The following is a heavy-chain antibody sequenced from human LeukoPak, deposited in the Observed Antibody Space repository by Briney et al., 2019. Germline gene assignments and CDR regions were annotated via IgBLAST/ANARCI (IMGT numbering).Heavy chain of an antibody. J-gene: IGHJ6*02. Sequence: ASVKVSCKASGYTFTSYYMHWVRQAPGQGLEWMGIINPSGGSTSYAQKFQGRVTMTRDTSTSTVYMELSSLISEDTAVYYCARAPPAIAVAGGHSYYGMDVWGQGTTVTVSS. CDR1: GYTFTSYY. CDR2: INPSGGST. D-gene: IGHD6-19*01. CDR3: ARAPPAIAVAGGHSYYGMDV. V-gene: IGHV1-46*01.